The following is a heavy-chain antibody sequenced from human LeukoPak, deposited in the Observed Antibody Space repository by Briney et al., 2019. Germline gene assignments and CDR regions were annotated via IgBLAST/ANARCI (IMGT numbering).Heavy chain of an antibody. Sequence: GGSLRLSCAASGFTFDDYAMHWVRQAPGKGLEWVSLISGDGGSTYYADSVKGRFTISRDNSKNSLYLQMNSLRTEDTASYYCAKSSPGYDSSGYYSYWGQGTLVTVSS. CDR2: ISGDGGST. CDR3: AKSSPGYDSSGYYSY. V-gene: IGHV3-43*02. CDR1: GFTFDDYA. J-gene: IGHJ4*02. D-gene: IGHD3-22*01.